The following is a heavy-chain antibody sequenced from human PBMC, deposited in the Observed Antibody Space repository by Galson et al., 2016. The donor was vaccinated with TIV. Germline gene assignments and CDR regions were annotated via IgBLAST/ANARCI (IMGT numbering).Heavy chain of an antibody. CDR2: ISGISPSGGST. D-gene: IGHD6-19*01. V-gene: IGHV3-23*01. CDR1: GATSITYA. Sequence: SCKAPGATSITYAMTWVRQAPGKGLEWISDISGISPSGGSTHYADSVKGRFTISRDNSKNTLFLEMNALTVEDTGVYYCAKDRSYSSGSSFYYYAMDVWGQGTAVTVSS. CDR3: AKDRSYSSGSSFYYYAMDV. J-gene: IGHJ6*02.